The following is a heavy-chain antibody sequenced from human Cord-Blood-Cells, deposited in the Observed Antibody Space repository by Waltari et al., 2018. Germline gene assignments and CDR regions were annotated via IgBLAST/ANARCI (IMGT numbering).Heavy chain of an antibody. D-gene: IGHD6-19*01. CDR2: IYYSGST. V-gene: IGHV4-39*01. CDR1: GGSISSSSYY. J-gene: IGHJ1*01. Sequence: QLQLQESGPGLMKPSETLSLTCTVSGGSISSSSYYWGWIRQPPGKGLEWIGSIYYSGSTYYNPSLKSRVTISVDTSKNQFSLKLSSVTAADTAVYYCARPPYSSGWYGYFQHWGQGTLVTVSS. CDR3: ARPPYSSGWYGYFQH.